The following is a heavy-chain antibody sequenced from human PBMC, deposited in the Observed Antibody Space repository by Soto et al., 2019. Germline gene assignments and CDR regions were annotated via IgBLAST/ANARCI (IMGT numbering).Heavy chain of an antibody. V-gene: IGHV4-31*03. Sequence: SETLSLTCTVSGGSISSGGYYSSWIRQHPGKGLEWIGYIYYSGSTYYNPSLKSRVTISVDTSKNQFSLKLSSVTAADTAVYYCARAIYTAMVIGDWFDPWGQGTLVTVSS. J-gene: IGHJ5*02. CDR3: ARAIYTAMVIGDWFDP. CDR1: GGSISSGGYY. D-gene: IGHD5-18*01. CDR2: IYYSGST.